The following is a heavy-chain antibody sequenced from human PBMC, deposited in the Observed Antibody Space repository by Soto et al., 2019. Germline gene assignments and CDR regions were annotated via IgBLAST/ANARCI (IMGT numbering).Heavy chain of an antibody. CDR1: GFTFSNYA. CDR2: ISGSGGST. V-gene: IGHV3-23*01. D-gene: IGHD4-17*01. J-gene: IGHJ4*02. Sequence: EVQLLESGGGLVQPGGSLRLSSAASGFTFSNYAMSWVRQAPGKGLEWVSVISGSGGSTYYADSVKGRFTISRDNSKNTLYLQMNSLRAEDTAVYYCAKDPDGDYLLGYFDHWGQGTLVTVSS. CDR3: AKDPDGDYLLGYFDH.